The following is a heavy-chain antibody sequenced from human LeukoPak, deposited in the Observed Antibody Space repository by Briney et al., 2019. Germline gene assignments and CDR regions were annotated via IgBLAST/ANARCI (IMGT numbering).Heavy chain of an antibody. CDR3: ARSDRVIVVVPAARDC. CDR2: ISARGGST. V-gene: IGHV3-23*01. Sequence: GGSLRLSCAASGFTLSSYAMSWVRQAPGKGLEWVSAISARGGSTDYAHSVKGRFTLARDNSKNTLYLQMNSLRTEDTAVYYCARSDRVIVVVPAARDCWGQGTLVTVSS. J-gene: IGHJ4*02. D-gene: IGHD2-2*01. CDR1: GFTLSSYA.